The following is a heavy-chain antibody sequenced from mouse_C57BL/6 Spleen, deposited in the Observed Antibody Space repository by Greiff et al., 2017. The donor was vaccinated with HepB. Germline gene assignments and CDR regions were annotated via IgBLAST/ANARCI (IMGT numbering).Heavy chain of an antibody. V-gene: IGHV1-76*01. J-gene: IGHJ1*03. D-gene: IGHD1-1*01. CDR3: ASRVATKYFDV. CDR1: GYTFTDYY. Sequence: QVQLQQSGAELVRPGASVKLSCKASGYTFTDYYINWVKQRPGQGLEWIARIYPGSGNTYYNEKFKGKATLTAEKSSSTAYMQLSSLTSEDSAVYFCASRVATKYFDVWGTGTTVTVSS. CDR2: IYPGSGNT.